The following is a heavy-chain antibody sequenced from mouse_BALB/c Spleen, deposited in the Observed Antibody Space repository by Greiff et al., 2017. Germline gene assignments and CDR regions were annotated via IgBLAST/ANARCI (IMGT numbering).Heavy chain of an antibody. Sequence: EVQRVESGGGLVQPGGSRKLSCAASGFTFSSFGMHWVRQAPEKGLEWVAYISSGSSTIYYADTVKGRFTISRDNPKNTLFLQMTSLRSEDTAMYYCARGDYDFFAYWGQGTLVTVSA. CDR1: GFTFSSFG. CDR2: ISSGSSTI. CDR3: ARGDYDFFAY. J-gene: IGHJ3*01. D-gene: IGHD2-4*01. V-gene: IGHV5-17*02.